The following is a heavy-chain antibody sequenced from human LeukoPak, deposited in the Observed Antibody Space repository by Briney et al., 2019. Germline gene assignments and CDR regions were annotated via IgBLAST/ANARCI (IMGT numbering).Heavy chain of an antibody. Sequence: ASVKVSCKVSGYTFTSYYMHWVRQAPGQGLEWMGIINPSGGSTSYAQKFQGRVTMTRDMSTSTVYMELSSLRSEDTAVYYCARDGRYDSSGYPFDYWGQGTLVTVSS. D-gene: IGHD3-22*01. V-gene: IGHV1-46*01. CDR2: INPSGGST. CDR3: ARDGRYDSSGYPFDY. J-gene: IGHJ4*02. CDR1: GYTFTSYY.